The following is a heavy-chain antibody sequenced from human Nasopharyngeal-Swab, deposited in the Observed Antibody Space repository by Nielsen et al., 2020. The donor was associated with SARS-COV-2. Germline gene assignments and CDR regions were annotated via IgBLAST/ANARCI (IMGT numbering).Heavy chain of an antibody. J-gene: IGHJ4*02. V-gene: IGHV4-59*01. CDR3: AALTVTTYGEYFDY. CDR2: VFSSGSA. CDR1: GGSMSKSF. Sequence: SETLSLTCTVSGGSMSKSFWSWIRQPPGKGLEWIASVFSSGSAKYNPSLQSRVIISLDTSRNQFSLNLSSVTAADTAVYYCAALTVTTYGEYFDYWGQGALVTVSS. D-gene: IGHD4-17*01.